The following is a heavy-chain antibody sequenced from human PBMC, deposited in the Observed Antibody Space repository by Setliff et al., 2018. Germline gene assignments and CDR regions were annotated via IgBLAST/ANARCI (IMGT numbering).Heavy chain of an antibody. Sequence: GGSLRLSCVVSGFSFSNYGMTWVRQAPGKGLEWISYINPAGAKTYYADSVKGRFTISRDNSENTLYLQMNSLRAEDTAVYYCAKEFTVVVPAALALDVWGKGTTVTVSS. J-gene: IGHJ6*04. D-gene: IGHD2-2*01. CDR3: AKEFTVVVPAALALDV. CDR2: INPAGAKT. V-gene: IGHV3-23*01. CDR1: GFSFSNYG.